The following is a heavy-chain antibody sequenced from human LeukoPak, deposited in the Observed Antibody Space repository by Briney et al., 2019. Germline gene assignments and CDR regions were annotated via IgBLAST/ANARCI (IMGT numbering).Heavy chain of an antibody. CDR2: IYYSGST. Sequence: PSETLSLTCTVSGGSISSYYWSWIRQPPGKGLEWIGYIYYSGSTNYNPSLKSRVTISVDTSKNQFSLRLSSVTAGDTAVYYCARVSRSGSTLDYWGQGTLVTVSS. D-gene: IGHD3-10*01. CDR1: GGSISSYY. V-gene: IGHV4-59*01. J-gene: IGHJ4*02. CDR3: ARVSRSGSTLDY.